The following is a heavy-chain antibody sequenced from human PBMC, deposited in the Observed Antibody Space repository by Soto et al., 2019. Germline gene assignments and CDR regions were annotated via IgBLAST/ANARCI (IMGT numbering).Heavy chain of an antibody. CDR2: FSSGGGGT. CDR1: GFTFSNYA. D-gene: IGHD2-15*01. CDR3: TKANRYCSGANCFTFDY. J-gene: IGHJ4*02. Sequence: GGSLRRSCTDSGFTFSNYAMSWVRQAPGKGLEWVSTFSSGGGGTYYADAVKGRFTISRDNSNNTLSLQMNSLRAEDTAVYYCTKANRYCSGANCFTFDYWGRGTLVTVSS. V-gene: IGHV3-23*01.